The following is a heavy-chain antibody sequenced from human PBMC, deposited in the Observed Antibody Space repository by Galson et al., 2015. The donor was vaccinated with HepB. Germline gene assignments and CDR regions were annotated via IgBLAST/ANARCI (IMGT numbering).Heavy chain of an antibody. V-gene: IGHV3-21*01. D-gene: IGHD3-3*01. CDR2: ISSSSTYI. Sequence: SLRLSCAASGFTFSNSSINWVRQAPGKGLEWVSFISSSSTYIYYADSVKGRFTTSRDNAKNSLYLQMDSLRAEDTAVYYCARDGGGSYGFWSDYYRNYYYYYGMDVWGQGTTVTVSS. J-gene: IGHJ6*02. CDR1: GFTFSNSS. CDR3: ARDGGGSYGFWSDYYRNYYYYYGMDV.